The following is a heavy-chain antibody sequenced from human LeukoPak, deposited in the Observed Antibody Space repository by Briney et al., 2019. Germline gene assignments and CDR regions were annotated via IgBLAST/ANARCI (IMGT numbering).Heavy chain of an antibody. CDR2: ISSSGGRT. CDR3: ARVFYCSTTSCHFNDY. D-gene: IGHD2-2*01. CDR1: GFTFSSYA. J-gene: IGHJ4*02. Sequence: PGGSLRLSCAASGFTFSSYAMSWVRQAPGKGLEWVSGISSSGGRTYHADSVKGRFTISRDNARNSLYLQMNSLRAEDTAVYYCARVFYCSTTSCHFNDYWGQGTLVTVSS. V-gene: IGHV3-23*01.